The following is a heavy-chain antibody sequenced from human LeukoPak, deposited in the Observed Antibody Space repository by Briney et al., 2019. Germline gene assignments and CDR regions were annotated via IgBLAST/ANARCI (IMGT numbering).Heavy chain of an antibody. CDR3: AREARDYDILTGYYIY. CDR1: GGTFSSYA. J-gene: IGHJ4*02. Sequence: SVKVSCKASGGTFSSYAISWVRQAPGQGLEWMGGIIPIFGTANYAQKFQGRVTITTDESTSTAYMELSSLRSEDTAVYYCAREARDYDILTGYYIYWGRGTLVTVSS. CDR2: IIPIFGTA. D-gene: IGHD3-9*01. V-gene: IGHV1-69*05.